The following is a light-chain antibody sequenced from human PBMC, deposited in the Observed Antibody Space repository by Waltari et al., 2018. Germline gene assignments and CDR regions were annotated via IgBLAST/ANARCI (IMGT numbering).Light chain of an antibody. V-gene: IGLV1-51*02. CDR2: EYN. Sequence: QSVLTQPPSVSAAPGQKVTISCSGSSSNIGNNYVSWFQHVSGTAPKRLIYEYNQRPSGLPDRFSGSKSGTSATLGITGLQTGDEAHYYCATWDSSLSAWVFGGGTKLTVL. J-gene: IGLJ3*02. CDR3: ATWDSSLSAWV. CDR1: SSNIGNNY.